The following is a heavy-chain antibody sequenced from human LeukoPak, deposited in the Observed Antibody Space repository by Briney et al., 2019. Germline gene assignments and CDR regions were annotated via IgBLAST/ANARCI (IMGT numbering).Heavy chain of an antibody. V-gene: IGHV1-8*01. CDR1: GYTFTSYD. J-gene: IGHJ6*03. D-gene: IGHD3-10*01. CDR3: ARGVGSGYYYYYMDV. Sequence: ASVKVSCKASGYTFTSYDINWVRQAPGQGLEWMGWMNPNSGNTGYAQKFQGRVTMTRNTSISTAYMELSSLRSEDTAVYYCARGVGSGYYYYYMDVWGKGTTVTVSS. CDR2: MNPNSGNT.